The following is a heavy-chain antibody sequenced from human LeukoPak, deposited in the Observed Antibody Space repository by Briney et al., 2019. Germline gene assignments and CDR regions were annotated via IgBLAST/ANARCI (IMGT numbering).Heavy chain of an antibody. CDR3: ARHPGSAYYYYYMDV. CDR2: IYPDDSDT. J-gene: IGHJ6*03. V-gene: IGHV5-51*01. D-gene: IGHD1-14*01. Sequence: GESLKISCKGSGYSFTNYWIGWVRQMPGKGLEWMGIIYPDDSDTRYRPSFQGQVTISADKSISTAYLQWSSLKASDTAMYYCARHPGSAYYYYYMDVWGKGTTVTVSS. CDR1: GYSFTNYW.